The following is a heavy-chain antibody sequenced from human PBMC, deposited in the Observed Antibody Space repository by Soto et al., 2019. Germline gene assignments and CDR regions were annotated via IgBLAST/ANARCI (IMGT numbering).Heavy chain of an antibody. Sequence: ASVKVSCKASGYTFTSHGISWVRQAPGQGLGWMGWVSAYNGNTHYARNVQGRVTMTTDRSTTTAYMELRSLRSDDTAVYYCARAGGTQLFDYWGQGTLVTVSS. CDR3: ARAGGTQLFDY. J-gene: IGHJ4*02. D-gene: IGHD1-1*01. CDR1: GYTFTSHG. CDR2: VSAYNGNT. V-gene: IGHV1-18*04.